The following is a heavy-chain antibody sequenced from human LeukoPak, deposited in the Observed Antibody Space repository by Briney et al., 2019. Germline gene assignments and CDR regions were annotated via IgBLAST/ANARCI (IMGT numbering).Heavy chain of an antibody. CDR2: IIPLLDTP. J-gene: IGHJ4*02. CDR3: ARGRDSSGYYANDY. CDR1: GGSFTTYG. V-gene: IGHV1-69*10. Sequence: SVKVSCKSSGGSFTTYGITWVRQAPGQGLEWMGGIIPLLDTPNYAQHFQGRLTITADKPTTTAYMELSSLRSEDTAVYYCARGRDSSGYYANDYWGQGTLVTVSS. D-gene: IGHD3-22*01.